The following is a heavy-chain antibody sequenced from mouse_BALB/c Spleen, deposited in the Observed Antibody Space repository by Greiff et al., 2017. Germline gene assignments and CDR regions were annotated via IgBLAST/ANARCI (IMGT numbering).Heavy chain of an antibody. CDR2: ISSGGST. D-gene: IGHD2-4*01. CDR3: ARGGSFYYDYDGFAY. Sequence: DVKLVESGGGLVKPGGSLKLSCAASGFTFSSYAMSWVRQTPEKRLEWVASISSGGSTYYPDSVKGRFTISRDNARNILYLQMSSLRSEDTAMYYCARGGSFYYDYDGFAYWGQGTLVTVSA. CDR1: GFTFSSYA. V-gene: IGHV5-6-5*01. J-gene: IGHJ3*01.